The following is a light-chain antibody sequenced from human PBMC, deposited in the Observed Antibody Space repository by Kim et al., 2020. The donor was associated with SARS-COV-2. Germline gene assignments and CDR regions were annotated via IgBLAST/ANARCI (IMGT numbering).Light chain of an antibody. CDR3: QAWDSSTYV. V-gene: IGLV3-1*01. CDR2: QDS. J-gene: IGLJ1*01. CDR1: KLGDKY. Sequence: SELTQPPSVSVSPGQTASITCSGDKLGDKYACWYQQKPGQSPVLVIYQDSKRPSGIPERFSGSNSGNTATLTISGTQAMDEADYYCQAWDSSTYVFGTGTKVTVL.